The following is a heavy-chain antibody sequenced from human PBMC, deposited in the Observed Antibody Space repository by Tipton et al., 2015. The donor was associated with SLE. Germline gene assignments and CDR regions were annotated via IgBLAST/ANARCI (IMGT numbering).Heavy chain of an antibody. CDR1: GGSISNYC. V-gene: IGHV4-59*01. Sequence: TLSLTCTVSGGSISNYCWSWIRQPPGEGLEWIGDICDIGITSYNPSLKSRVTISVDTSKNQFSLKLSSVTAADTAVYYCARDSGSYSYWGQGTLVTVSS. J-gene: IGHJ4*02. CDR3: ARDSGSYSY. D-gene: IGHD1-26*01. CDR2: ICDIGIT.